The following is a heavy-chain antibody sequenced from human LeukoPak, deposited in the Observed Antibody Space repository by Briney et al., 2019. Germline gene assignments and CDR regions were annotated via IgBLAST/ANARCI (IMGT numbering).Heavy chain of an antibody. V-gene: IGHV4-59*11. CDR2: IFYSGST. Sequence: SETLSLTCTVSGGSISSHYWSWIRQSPGKGLEWIGYIFYSGSTNYNPSLKSRVTISLGTSKSQFSLRLNSVTAADTAMYYCASSTGTRVDYWGQGALVTVSS. D-gene: IGHD1-1*01. CDR3: ASSTGTRVDY. CDR1: GGSISSHY. J-gene: IGHJ4*02.